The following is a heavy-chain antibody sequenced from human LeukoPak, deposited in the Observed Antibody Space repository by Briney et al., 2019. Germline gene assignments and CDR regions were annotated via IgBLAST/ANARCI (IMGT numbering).Heavy chain of an antibody. D-gene: IGHD2-15*01. CDR2: ISAYNGNT. CDR1: GGTFSSYA. V-gene: IGHV1-18*01. J-gene: IGHJ4*02. CDR3: ARGVGRHNFDY. Sequence: VASVKVSCKASGGTFSSYAISWVRQAPGQGLERMGWISAYNGNTNYAQKLQGRVTMTTDTSTSTAYMELRSLRSDDTAVYYCARGVGRHNFDYWGQGTLVTVSS.